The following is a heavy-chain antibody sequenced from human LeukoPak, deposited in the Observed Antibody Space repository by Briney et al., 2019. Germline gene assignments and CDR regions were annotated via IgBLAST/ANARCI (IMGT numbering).Heavy chain of an antibody. V-gene: IGHV4-39*06. Sequence: SETLSLTCIVSGGSISSSSLYWGWIRQTPGKGLEWIGSIYYSGTTYYNPSLKSRVTISVDTSKNQFALKLKSVTAADTAVYYCVRNRGHGYSRGDSCPWSWGQGTLVTASS. CDR2: IYYSGTT. CDR3: VRNRGHGYSRGDSCPWS. D-gene: IGHD2-15*01. CDR1: GGSISSSSLY. J-gene: IGHJ5*02.